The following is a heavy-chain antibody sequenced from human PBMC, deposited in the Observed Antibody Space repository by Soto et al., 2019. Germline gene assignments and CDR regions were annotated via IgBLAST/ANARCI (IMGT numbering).Heavy chain of an antibody. D-gene: IGHD3-22*01. CDR1: GGSISSGGYS. CDR2: IYHSGST. V-gene: IGHV4-30-2*01. Sequence: QLQLQESGSGLVKPSQTLSLTCGVSGGSISSGGYSWSWIRQPPGKGLEWIGYIYHSGSTYYNPSLTSRVTMSVDRSKNQFSLQLNSVTAADTAVYYCARGQITIIVREYFQYWGQGTLVTVSS. CDR3: ARGQITIIVREYFQY. J-gene: IGHJ1*01.